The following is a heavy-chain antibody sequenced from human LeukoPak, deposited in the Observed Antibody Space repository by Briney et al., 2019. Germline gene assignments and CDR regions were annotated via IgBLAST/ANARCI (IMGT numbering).Heavy chain of an antibody. CDR2: ISYDGSNK. D-gene: IGHD1-26*01. V-gene: IGHV3-30-3*01. CDR1: GFTFSSYA. CDR3: AREAPSGNLDY. J-gene: IGHJ4*02. Sequence: PGGSLRLSCAASGFTFSSYAMHWVRQAPGKGLEWVAVISYDGSNKYYADSVKGRFTISRDNAQTSLYLQMNSLRAEDTAVYYCAREAPSGNLDYWGQGTLVTVSS.